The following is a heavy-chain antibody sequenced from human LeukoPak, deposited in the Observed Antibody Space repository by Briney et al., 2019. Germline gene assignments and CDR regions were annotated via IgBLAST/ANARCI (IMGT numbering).Heavy chain of an antibody. J-gene: IGHJ6*02. Sequence: SVKVSCKASGGTFSSYAISWVRQAPGQGLEWMGGIIPIFGTANYAQKFQGRVTITADESTSTAYMELSSLRSEDTAVYYCARAPVTHNPVHWVHGMDVWGQGTTVTVSS. V-gene: IGHV1-69*13. CDR2: IIPIFGTA. CDR3: ARAPVTHNPVHWVHGMDV. CDR1: GGTFSSYA. D-gene: IGHD4-23*01.